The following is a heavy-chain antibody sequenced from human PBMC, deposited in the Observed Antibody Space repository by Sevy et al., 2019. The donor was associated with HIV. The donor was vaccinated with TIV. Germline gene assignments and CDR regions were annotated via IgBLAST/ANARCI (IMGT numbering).Heavy chain of an antibody. CDR3: AKEGTTMVRGVIIKPDNWFDP. Sequence: GGSLRLSCAASGFTFSSYAMSWVRQAPGKGLEWVSAISGSGGSTYYADSVKGRFTISRDNSKNTLYLQMNSLRAEDTAVYYCAKEGTTMVRGVIIKPDNWFDPXGQGTLVTVSS. CDR1: GFTFSSYA. V-gene: IGHV3-23*01. CDR2: ISGSGGST. J-gene: IGHJ5*02. D-gene: IGHD3-10*01.